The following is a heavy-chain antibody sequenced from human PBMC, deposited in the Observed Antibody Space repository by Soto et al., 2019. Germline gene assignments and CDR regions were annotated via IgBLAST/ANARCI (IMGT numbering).Heavy chain of an antibody. CDR2: VFYTGFT. Sequence: SETLSLTCAVSGGSISGSYYYWAWLRQSPGKGPEWIGSVFYTGFTSYNPSLESRVSVSVDTSKSQFSLKMSAVTAADTAVYYCATSQKGYNWNYFDHWGQGALVTVSS. D-gene: IGHD1-20*01. CDR1: GGSISGSYYY. J-gene: IGHJ4*02. V-gene: IGHV4-39*01. CDR3: ATSQKGYNWNYFDH.